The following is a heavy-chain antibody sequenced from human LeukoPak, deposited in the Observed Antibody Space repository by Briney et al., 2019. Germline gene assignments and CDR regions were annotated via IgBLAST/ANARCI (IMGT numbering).Heavy chain of an antibody. CDR1: GVIFNTYS. CDR2: ISSSGSTI. V-gene: IGHV3-21*03. J-gene: IGHJ4*02. Sequence: GGSLRLSCAASGVIFNTYSMNWVRQAPGKGLEWVSSISSSGSTIYYADSVKGRFTISRDNAKNSLYLQMNSLKTEDTAVYYCSAAIYSDSRNWGQGTLVTVSS. D-gene: IGHD4-11*01. CDR3: SAAIYSDSRN.